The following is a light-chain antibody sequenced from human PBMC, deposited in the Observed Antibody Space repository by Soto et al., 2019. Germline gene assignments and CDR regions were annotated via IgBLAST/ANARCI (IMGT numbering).Light chain of an antibody. CDR3: QQYDNLPRT. CDR2: DAS. V-gene: IGKV1-33*01. J-gene: IGKJ4*02. CDR1: QDISNY. Sequence: DIKMSQSPSSLSASVCEVAPITCQASQDISNYLNWYQQKPGKAPKLLIYDASNLETGVPSRFSGSGSGTDFTFTISSLQPEDIATYYCQQYDNLPRTFGGGTKVDIK.